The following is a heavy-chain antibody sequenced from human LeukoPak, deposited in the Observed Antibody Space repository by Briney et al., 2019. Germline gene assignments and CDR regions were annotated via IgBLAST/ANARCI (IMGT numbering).Heavy chain of an antibody. D-gene: IGHD2-2*01. CDR3: AREGRAYCSSTSCSDAFDI. CDR1: GFTVSSNY. V-gene: IGHV3-53*01. J-gene: IGHJ3*02. Sequence: GGSLRLSCAASGFTVSSNYMSWVRQAPGKGLEWVSVIYSGSSTYYADSVKGRFTISRHNSKNTLSLQMDSLRAEDTAGYYCAREGRAYCSSTSCSDAFDIWGHGTLVTVSS. CDR2: IYSGSST.